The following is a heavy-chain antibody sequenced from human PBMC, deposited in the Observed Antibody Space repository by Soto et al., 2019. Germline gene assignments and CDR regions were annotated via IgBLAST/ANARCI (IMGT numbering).Heavy chain of an antibody. CDR2: ISRNSGSI. J-gene: IGHJ4*02. Sequence: EVQLEESGGGLVQPGRSLRLSCAASGFTFDDYAMHWVRQAPGKGLEWVSGISRNSGSIGYADSVKGRFTISRDNAKNSLYLQMDSLRAEDTALYYCAKDIGLGYCSGGSCFELDYWGQGTLVTVSS. CDR3: AKDIGLGYCSGGSCFELDY. CDR1: GFTFDDYA. D-gene: IGHD2-15*01. V-gene: IGHV3-9*01.